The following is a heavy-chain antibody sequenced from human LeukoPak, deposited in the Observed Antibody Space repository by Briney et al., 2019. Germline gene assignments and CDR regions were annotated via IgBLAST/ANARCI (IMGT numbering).Heavy chain of an antibody. J-gene: IGHJ6*03. CDR1: GFTFSSYA. CDR3: AKCIVATNYYYYYMDV. V-gene: IGHV3-23*01. CDR2: ISGSGGST. Sequence: GGSLRLSCAASGFTFSSYAMTWVRQAPGKGLEWVSAISGSGGSTYYANSVKGRFTISRDNSKNTLYLQMNSLRAEDTAVYYCAKCIVATNYYYYYMDVWGKGTTVTVSS. D-gene: IGHD5-12*01.